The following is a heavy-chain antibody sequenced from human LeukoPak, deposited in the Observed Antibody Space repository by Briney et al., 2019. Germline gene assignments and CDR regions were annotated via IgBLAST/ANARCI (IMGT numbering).Heavy chain of an antibody. V-gene: IGHV4-38-2*01. CDR1: GYSISSGYY. CDR3: ARGSSSLDYFDY. Sequence: TSETLSLTCAVSGYSISSGYYWGWIRQPPGKRLEWIGSIYHSGSTYYNPSLKSRGTISVDTSKNPFSLKLSSVTAADTAVYYCARGSSSLDYFDYWGQGTLVTVSS. J-gene: IGHJ4*02. D-gene: IGHD6-6*01. CDR2: IYHSGST.